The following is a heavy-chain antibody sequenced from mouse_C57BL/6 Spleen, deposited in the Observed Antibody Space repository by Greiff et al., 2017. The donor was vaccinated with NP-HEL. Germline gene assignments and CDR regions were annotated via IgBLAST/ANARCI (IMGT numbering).Heavy chain of an antibody. CDR3: VRGGTAQATFYAMDY. D-gene: IGHD3-2*02. V-gene: IGHV14-3*01. Sequence: VQLKESVAELVRPGASVKLSCTASGFNIKNTYMHWVKQRPEQGLEWIGRIDPANGNTKYAPKFQGKATITADTSSNTAYLQLSSLTSEDTAIYYCVRGGTAQATFYAMDYWGQGTSVTVSS. CDR2: IDPANGNT. J-gene: IGHJ4*01. CDR1: GFNIKNTY.